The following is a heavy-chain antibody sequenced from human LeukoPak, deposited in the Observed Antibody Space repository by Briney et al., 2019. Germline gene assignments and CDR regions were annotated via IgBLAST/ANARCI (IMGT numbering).Heavy chain of an antibody. CDR2: IWYDGSEK. CDR1: GFTFSSYG. J-gene: IGHJ6*02. CDR3: ARDRVPGLRYFDWIGGMDV. Sequence: GGSLRLSCAASGFTFSSYGMNWVRQAPGKGLGWVAVIWYDGSEKYYADSVKGRFTISRDNYKDTLYLQMNSLRAEDTAVFYCARDRVPGLRYFDWIGGMDVWGQGTTVTVSS. V-gene: IGHV3-33*01. D-gene: IGHD3-9*01.